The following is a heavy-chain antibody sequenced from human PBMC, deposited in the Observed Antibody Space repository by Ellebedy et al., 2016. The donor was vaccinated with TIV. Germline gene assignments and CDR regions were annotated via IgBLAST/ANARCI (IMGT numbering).Heavy chain of an antibody. D-gene: IGHD2-2*03. V-gene: IGHV4-39*01. Sequence: MPSETLSLTCIVSGGSISRRSYYWGLIRQPPGRGLEWIGRIYYSGSTYYNPSLKSRVTISVDTSKNQFSLKLSSVIAADTAVYFCARRLDIVVVPAALSYHYDMDVWGQGTTVTVSS. CDR3: ARRLDIVVVPAALSYHYDMDV. J-gene: IGHJ6*02. CDR2: IYYSGST. CDR1: GGSISRRSYY.